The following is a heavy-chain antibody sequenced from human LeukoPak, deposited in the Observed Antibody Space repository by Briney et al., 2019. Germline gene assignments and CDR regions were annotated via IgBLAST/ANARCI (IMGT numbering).Heavy chain of an antibody. Sequence: SETLSLTCAVYGGSFSGYYWSWIRQPPGKGLEWIGEINHSGSTNYNPSLKSRVTISVDASKNQFSLKLSSVTAADTAVYYCARHGDYYGSGSRYWGQGTLVTVSS. CDR2: INHSGST. CDR3: ARHGDYYGSGSRY. J-gene: IGHJ4*02. CDR1: GGSFSGYY. D-gene: IGHD3-10*01. V-gene: IGHV4-34*01.